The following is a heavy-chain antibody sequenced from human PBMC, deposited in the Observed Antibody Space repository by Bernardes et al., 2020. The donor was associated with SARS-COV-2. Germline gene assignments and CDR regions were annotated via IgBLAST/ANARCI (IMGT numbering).Heavy chain of an antibody. J-gene: IGHJ5*01. Sequence: GGSLRLSCADSGSTFSTAWMSWVRQAPGKGLEWVGRIKDKANGGTTDYAAPVRGRFTISRDDSKNTLYLQMNSLRTEDTAIYYCTADFLFLHFGFWGQGALVTVSP. CDR1: GSTFSTAW. CDR3: TADFLFLHFGF. CDR2: IKDKANGGTT. V-gene: IGHV3-15*01.